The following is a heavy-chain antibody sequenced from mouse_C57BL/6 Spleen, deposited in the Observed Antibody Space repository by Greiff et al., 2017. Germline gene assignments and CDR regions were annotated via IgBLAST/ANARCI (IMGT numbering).Heavy chain of an antibody. V-gene: IGHV1-64*01. J-gene: IGHJ4*01. CDR1: GYTFTSYW. Sequence: VQLQQPGAELVKPGASVKLSCKASGYTFTSYWMHWVKTRPGQGLEWIGMIHPNSGSTNYNEKFKSKATLTVDKSSSTAYMQLSSLTSEDSAVYYCARGGYYEGYAMDYWGQGTSVTVSS. D-gene: IGHD2-3*01. CDR2: IHPNSGST. CDR3: ARGGYYEGYAMDY.